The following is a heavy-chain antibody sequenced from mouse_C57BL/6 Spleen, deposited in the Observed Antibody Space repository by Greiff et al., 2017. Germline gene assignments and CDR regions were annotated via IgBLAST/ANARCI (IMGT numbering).Heavy chain of an antibody. CDR3: ARGSYYYGSYYFDY. J-gene: IGHJ2*01. D-gene: IGHD1-1*01. V-gene: IGHV3-6*01. CDR2: ISYDGSN. CDR1: GYSITSGYY. Sequence: EVQRVESGPGLVKPSQSLSLTCSVTGYSITSGYYWNWIRQFPGNKLEWMGYISYDGSNNYNPSLKNRISITRDTSKNQFFLKLNSVTTEDTATXYCARGSYYYGSYYFDYWGQGTTLTVSS.